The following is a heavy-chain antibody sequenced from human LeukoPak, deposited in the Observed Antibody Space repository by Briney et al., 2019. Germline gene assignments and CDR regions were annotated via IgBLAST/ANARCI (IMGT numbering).Heavy chain of an antibody. CDR3: ATAWTLLGY. CDR1: GFTFSSYA. V-gene: IGHV3-30-3*01. Sequence: GRSLRLSCAASGFTFSSYAMHWVRQAPGKGLEWVAVISYDGSNKYYADSVKGRFTISRDNSKNTLYLQMNSLRAEDTAVYYCATAWTLLGYWGQGTLVTVSS. D-gene: IGHD1-1*01. J-gene: IGHJ4*02. CDR2: ISYDGSNK.